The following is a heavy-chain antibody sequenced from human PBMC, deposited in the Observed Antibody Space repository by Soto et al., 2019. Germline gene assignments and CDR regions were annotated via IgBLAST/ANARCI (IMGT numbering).Heavy chain of an antibody. D-gene: IGHD2-15*01. CDR3: ARELNYCSGGSCYDY. J-gene: IGHJ4*02. V-gene: IGHV3-21*01. CDR2: ISSSSSYI. Sequence: GGSLRLSCAASGFTFSSYSMNWVRQAPGKGLEWVSSISSSSSYIYYADSVKGRFTISRDNAKNSLYLQMNSLRAEDTAVYYCARELNYCSGGSCYDYWGQGTLVTVSS. CDR1: GFTFSSYS.